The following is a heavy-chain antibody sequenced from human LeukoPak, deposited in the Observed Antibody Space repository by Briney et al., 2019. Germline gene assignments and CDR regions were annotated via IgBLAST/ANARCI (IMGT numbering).Heavy chain of an antibody. CDR3: ARGLVTVTHFDY. D-gene: IGHD4-11*01. Sequence: PGGSLRLSCAASGFTFTSYAMHWVRQAPGKGLERVAVISYDGSYKYSADSVKGRFTISRDNSKNTLYLQMNSLRAEDTALYYCARGLVTVTHFDYWGQGTLVTVSS. CDR1: GFTFTSYA. CDR2: ISYDGSYK. J-gene: IGHJ4*02. V-gene: IGHV3-30-3*01.